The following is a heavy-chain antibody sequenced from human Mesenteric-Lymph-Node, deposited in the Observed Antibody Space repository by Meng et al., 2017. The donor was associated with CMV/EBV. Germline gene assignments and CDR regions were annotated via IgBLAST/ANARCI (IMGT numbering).Heavy chain of an antibody. D-gene: IGHD5-24*01. CDR1: GGSISRHKQY. CDR3: VRQSYNSEDY. J-gene: IGHJ4*02. Sequence: CSVSGGSISRHKQYWGWIRQPPGKGLEWIGNIYYSGDTNYNPSLKTRVTISVDTSKNQQFSLKLTSVTAADTAVYYCVRQSYNSEDYWGQGTLVTVSS. V-gene: IGHV4-39*01. CDR2: IYYSGDT.